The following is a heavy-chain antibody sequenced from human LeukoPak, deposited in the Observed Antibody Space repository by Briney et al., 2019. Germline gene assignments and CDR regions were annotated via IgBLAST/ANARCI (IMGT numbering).Heavy chain of an antibody. CDR1: GYTFTSYG. CDR3: ARLASSSWPLYYYYGMDV. D-gene: IGHD6-13*01. J-gene: IGHJ6*02. Sequence: ASVKVSCKASGYTFTSYGINWVRQATGQGLEWMVWMNPNNGNTGYAQKFQGRVTMTRSTSISTAYMELSSLRSEDTAVYYCARLASSSWPLYYYYGMDVWGQGTTVTVSS. CDR2: MNPNNGNT. V-gene: IGHV1-8*01.